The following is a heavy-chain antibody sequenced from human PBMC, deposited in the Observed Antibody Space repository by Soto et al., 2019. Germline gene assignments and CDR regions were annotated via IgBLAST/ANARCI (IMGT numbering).Heavy chain of an antibody. J-gene: IGHJ4*02. V-gene: IGHV4-61*01. CDR3: ARSPDDYYDSSGYPYYFDY. Sequence: SEPLSLTCTVSGGSVSSSTYYWSWIRQPPEKGLEWIGYISDSGSTNYSPSFKSRVTISLDTSENQFSLELSSMTAADTAVYYCARSPDDYYDSSGYPYYFDYWGQGILVTVSS. CDR2: ISDSGST. CDR1: GGSVSSSTYY. D-gene: IGHD3-22*01.